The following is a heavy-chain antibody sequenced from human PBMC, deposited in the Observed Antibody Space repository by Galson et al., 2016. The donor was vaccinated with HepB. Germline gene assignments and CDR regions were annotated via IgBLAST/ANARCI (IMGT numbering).Heavy chain of an antibody. CDR2: INHSGTT. CDR1: AGSISSGGYY. V-gene: IGHV4-31*03. J-gene: IGHJ3*02. CDR3: ARVSGNAFDI. Sequence: TLSLTCSVSAGSISSGGYYWSWIRQHPGKGLEWIGYINHSGTTYYNPSLSSRAAISVDTSKKQFSLEVSSVTAADTAVYYCARVSGNAFDIWGHGTMVTVSS.